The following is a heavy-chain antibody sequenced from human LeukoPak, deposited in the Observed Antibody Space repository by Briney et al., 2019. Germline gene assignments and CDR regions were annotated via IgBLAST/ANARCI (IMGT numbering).Heavy chain of an antibody. CDR3: AKVRGYYDSRTFDY. J-gene: IGHJ4*02. CDR2: ISYDGSNK. V-gene: IGHV3-30*18. Sequence: GGSLRLSCAASGFTFSSYGMHWVRQAPGKGLEWVAVISYDGSNKYYADSVKGRFTISRDNSKNTLYLQMNSLRAEDTAVYYCAKVRGYYDSRTFDYWGQGTLVTVSS. D-gene: IGHD3-22*01. CDR1: GFTFSSYG.